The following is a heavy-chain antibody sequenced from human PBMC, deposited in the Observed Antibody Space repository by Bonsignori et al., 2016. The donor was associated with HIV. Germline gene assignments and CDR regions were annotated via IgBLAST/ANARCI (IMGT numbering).Heavy chain of an antibody. CDR2: INHSGST. D-gene: IGHD6-13*01. CDR3: ARGALYSSSWYSDY. J-gene: IGHJ4*02. Sequence: VRQMPGKGLEWIGEINHSGSTNYNPSLKSRVTISVDTSKNQFSLKLSSVTAADTAVYYCARGALYSSSWYSDYWGQGTLVTVSS. V-gene: IGHV4-34*01.